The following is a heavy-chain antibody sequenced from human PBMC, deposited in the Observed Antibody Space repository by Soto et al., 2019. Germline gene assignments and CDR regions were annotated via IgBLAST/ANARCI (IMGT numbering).Heavy chain of an antibody. CDR2: IIPIFGTA. V-gene: IGHV1-69*12. CDR1: GGTFSSYA. CDR3: SRGGEQWLVQDWFDP. D-gene: IGHD6-19*01. Sequence: QVQLVQSGAEVKKPGSSVMVSCKASGGTFSSYAISWVRQAPGQGLEWMGGIIPIFGTANYAQKFQGRVTITADESTSTVYMELSSLRSEVTAVYYCSRGGEQWLVQDWFDPWGQGTLVTVSS. J-gene: IGHJ5*02.